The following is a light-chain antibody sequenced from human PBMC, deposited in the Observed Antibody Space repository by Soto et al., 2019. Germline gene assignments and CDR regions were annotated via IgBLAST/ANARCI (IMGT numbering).Light chain of an antibody. Sequence: DIVMTQSPDSLAVSLGERATINCKSSQSVLYNSNNKNYLAWYQQKPRQPPKLLIYWASTRESGVPDRFSGSGSGTDFTLTISSLQAEDVAVYYCQQYYSTPLTFGGGTTVEIK. CDR2: WAS. V-gene: IGKV4-1*01. CDR3: QQYYSTPLT. CDR1: QSVLYNSNNKNY. J-gene: IGKJ4*01.